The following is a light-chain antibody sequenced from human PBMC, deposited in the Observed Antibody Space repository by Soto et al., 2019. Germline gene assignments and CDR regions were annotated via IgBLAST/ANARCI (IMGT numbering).Light chain of an antibody. J-gene: IGKJ2*01. V-gene: IGKV3-20*01. CDR3: QYYGASMYT. CDR1: HSVTSTY. Sequence: EIVLTQSPGTLSLSPGERATLSCRASHSVTSTYLAWYQQKPGQAPRLLIYGASSRATGIPDRFSGSGSGTDFTLTVSRLEPEDFAVYYCQYYGASMYTFGKRTKLDIK. CDR2: GAS.